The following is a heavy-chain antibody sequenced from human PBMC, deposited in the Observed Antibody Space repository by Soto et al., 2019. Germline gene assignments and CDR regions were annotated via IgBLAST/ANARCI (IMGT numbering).Heavy chain of an antibody. J-gene: IGHJ5*02. CDR2: IYYSGST. D-gene: IGHD3-3*01. Sequence: SETLSLTCTVSGGSISSYYWSWIRQPPGKGLEWIGYIYYSGSTNYNPSLKSRVTISVDTSKNQFSLKLSSVTAADTAVYYCARVNYYDFWSGYRELNWFDPWGQGTLVTVSS. CDR3: ARVNYYDFWSGYRELNWFDP. CDR1: GGSISSYY. V-gene: IGHV4-59*01.